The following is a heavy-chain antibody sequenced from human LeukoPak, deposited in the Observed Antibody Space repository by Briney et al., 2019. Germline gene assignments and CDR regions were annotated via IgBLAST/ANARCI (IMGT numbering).Heavy chain of an antibody. CDR3: ARGLWAYTAAAGTAFYYYMNV. CDR2: MNPNRGNT. Sequence: ASVKVSCKASGYTFTSYDINWVRQAPGQGLEWMGWMNPNRGNTVYAQKFQGRVTITRNTSIRSAYMELSRLRSEDTAVYYCARGLWAYTAAAGTAFYYYMNVWGKGTTVTVSS. V-gene: IGHV1-8*03. D-gene: IGHD6-13*01. J-gene: IGHJ6*03. CDR1: GYTFTSYD.